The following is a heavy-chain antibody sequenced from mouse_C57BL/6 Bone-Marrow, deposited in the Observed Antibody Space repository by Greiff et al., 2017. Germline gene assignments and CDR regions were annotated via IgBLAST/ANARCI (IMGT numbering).Heavy chain of an antibody. Sequence: QVQLQQPGAELVKPGASVKLSCKASGYTFTSYWMQWVKQRPGQGLEWIGMIHPNSGSTNYNEKFKGKATLTVDKSSSTAYMQLSSLTSEDSAVYYCARKMEIYYTYSCFAYWGQGTLVTVSA. CDR1: GYTFTSYW. CDR2: IHPNSGST. D-gene: IGHD2-12*01. J-gene: IGHJ3*01. V-gene: IGHV1-64*01. CDR3: ARKMEIYYTYSCFAY.